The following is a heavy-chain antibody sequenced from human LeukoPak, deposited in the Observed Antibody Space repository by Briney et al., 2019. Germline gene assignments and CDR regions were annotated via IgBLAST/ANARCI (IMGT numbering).Heavy chain of an antibody. V-gene: IGHV4-39*07. CDR3: VRNCTAANDVSRSRDKWFDP. J-gene: IGHJ5*02. CDR2: IYYSGST. CDR1: GDSISSTSHY. Sequence: SETLSLTCTVSGDSISSTSHYWAWVRQPPGKGLEWIGSIYYSGSTHDNPSLKSRVTISMDASKNQFSLKLKSVTAADTALYYCVRNCTAANDVSRSRDKWFDPWGHGTLVTVSS. D-gene: IGHD2-8*02.